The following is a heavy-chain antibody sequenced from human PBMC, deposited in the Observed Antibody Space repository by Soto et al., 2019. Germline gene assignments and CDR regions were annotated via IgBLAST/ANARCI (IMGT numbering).Heavy chain of an antibody. CDR1: GFTFSSYG. V-gene: IGHV3-30*18. CDR2: ISYDGSNK. J-gene: IGHJ4*02. Sequence: HPGGSLRLSCAASGFTFSSYGMHWVRQAPGKGLEWVAVISYDGSNKYYADSVKGRFTISRDNSKNTLYLQMNSLRAEDTAVYYCAKASRIWDTAMVYFDYWGQGTLVTVSS. CDR3: AKASRIWDTAMVYFDY. D-gene: IGHD5-18*01.